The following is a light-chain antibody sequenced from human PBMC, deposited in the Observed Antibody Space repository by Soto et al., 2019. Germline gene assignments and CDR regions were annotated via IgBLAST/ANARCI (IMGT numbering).Light chain of an antibody. CDR2: EDT. Sequence: QSALTQPASVSGSPGQSITISCTGPSSDVGGSKVVSWYQHHPGKAPKLIIYEDTKRPSGVPTRFSGSKSGNTASLTISGLQAEDEADYYCCSYASSATWVFGGGTKLTVL. CDR1: SSDVGGSKV. V-gene: IGLV2-23*01. J-gene: IGLJ3*02. CDR3: CSYASSATWV.